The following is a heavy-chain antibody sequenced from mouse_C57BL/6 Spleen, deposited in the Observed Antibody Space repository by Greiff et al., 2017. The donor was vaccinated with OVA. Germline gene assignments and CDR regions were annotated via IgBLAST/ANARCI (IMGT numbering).Heavy chain of an antibody. CDR1: GYTFTSYW. CDR2: IDPSDSNT. Sequence: QVQLQQPGAELVKPGASVKLSCKASGYTFTSYWMQWVKQRTGQGLEWIGEIDPSDSNTNYNQKFKGKATLTVDTSSSTAYMQLSSLTSEDSAVYYCARSGYWGQGTTLTVSS. V-gene: IGHV1-50*01. J-gene: IGHJ2*01. CDR3: ARSGY.